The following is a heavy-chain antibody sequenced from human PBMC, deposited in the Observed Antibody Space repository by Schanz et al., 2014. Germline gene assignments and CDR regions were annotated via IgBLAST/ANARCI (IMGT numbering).Heavy chain of an antibody. CDR2: ISAYNGNT. CDR3: ARDRDQWDGNYLDY. CDR1: GYSFNLFV. D-gene: IGHD1-26*01. Sequence: QVQLVQSGAEVQKPGASVMLSCKTSGYSFNLFVVSWVRQAPGQGLEWMGWISAYNGNTKYAEKLEDRVTMTTDISTSTVYMELRSLTSDDSAVYYCARDRDQWDGNYLDYWGQGTLVTVSS. V-gene: IGHV1-18*04. J-gene: IGHJ4*02.